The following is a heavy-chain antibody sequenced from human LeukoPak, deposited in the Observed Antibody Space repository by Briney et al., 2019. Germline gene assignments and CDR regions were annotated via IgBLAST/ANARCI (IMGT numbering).Heavy chain of an antibody. J-gene: IGHJ4*02. Sequence: GGSLRHSCAASGFTFRTYWMHWVRQTPGQGLVWVSRINSDGSTTNYADSVKGRFTVSRDNAQNTLYLQMSSLRAEDTAVYYCARAGNYYFEYWGQGALVTVSS. CDR3: ARAGNYYFEY. V-gene: IGHV3-74*01. CDR2: INSDGSTT. CDR1: GFTFRTYW. D-gene: IGHD3-10*01.